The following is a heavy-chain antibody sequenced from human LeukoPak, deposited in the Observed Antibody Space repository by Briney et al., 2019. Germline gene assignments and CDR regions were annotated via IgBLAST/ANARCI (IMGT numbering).Heavy chain of an antibody. CDR1: GGSISSSSYY. CDR2: IYYSGST. V-gene: IGHV4-39*07. J-gene: IGHJ4*02. CDR3: ARVRWFGESHYFDY. Sequence: SETLSLTCTVSGGSISSSSYYWGWIRQPPGKGLEWIGSIYYSGSTYYNPSLKSRVTISVDTSKNQFSLKLSSVTAADTAVYYCARVRWFGESHYFDYWGQGTLVTVSS. D-gene: IGHD3-10*01.